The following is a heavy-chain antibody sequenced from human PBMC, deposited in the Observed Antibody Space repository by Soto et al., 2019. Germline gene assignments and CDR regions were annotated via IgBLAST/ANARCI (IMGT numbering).Heavy chain of an antibody. D-gene: IGHD2-15*01. CDR3: AKTDPGGRCSGICYPDY. V-gene: IGHV3-7*01. J-gene: IGHJ4*01. Sequence: GGSLRLSCAASGFTFSSDWMSWGRQAPGKGLEWVANIKQDGSEKYYVDSVKGRFTISRDNAKNSLSLQMNSLRSEDTAVYYCAKTDPGGRCSGICYPDYWGHGT. CDR1: GFTFSSDW. CDR2: IKQDGSEK.